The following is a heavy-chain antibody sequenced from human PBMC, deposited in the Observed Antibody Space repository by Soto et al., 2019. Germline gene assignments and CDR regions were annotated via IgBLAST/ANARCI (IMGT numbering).Heavy chain of an antibody. CDR1: GFTFSTSW. V-gene: IGHV3-74*01. CDR2: IDSDGSST. Sequence: EVQLVESGGGLVQPGGSLRLSCAASGFTFSTSWMHWVRQAPGKGLVWVSRIDSDGSSTTYADSVKGRFSISRDNAKATLDLPMNSLRAEDTAVYFCARERMRGRFDPWGQGTLVTVSS. D-gene: IGHD2-8*01. J-gene: IGHJ5*02. CDR3: ARERMRGRFDP.